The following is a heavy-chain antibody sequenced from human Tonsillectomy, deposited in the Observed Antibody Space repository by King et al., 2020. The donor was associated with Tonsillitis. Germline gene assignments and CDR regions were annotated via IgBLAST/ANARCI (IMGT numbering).Heavy chain of an antibody. D-gene: IGHD3-3*01. Sequence: VQLVESGGGVVQPGRSLRLSCAASGFTFSSYAMHWVRQAPGKGLEWWAVISYDGSNKYYAYSVKGRFPISKDNSKNTRYLQINNLRAEDTAVYYCARDLKYDFWSGYSTHYYYYYMDVWGKGTTVTVSS. CDR1: GFTFSSYA. J-gene: IGHJ6*03. V-gene: IGHV3-30*01. CDR3: ARDLKYDFWSGYSTHYYYYYMDV. CDR2: ISYDGSNK.